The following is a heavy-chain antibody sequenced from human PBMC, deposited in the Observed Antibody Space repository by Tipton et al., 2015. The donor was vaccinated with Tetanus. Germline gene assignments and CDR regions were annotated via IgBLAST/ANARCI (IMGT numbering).Heavy chain of an antibody. Sequence: SLRLSCAVSGDSFTGFYWHWIRQPPGKGLEWIGEINHRGGISYNPSLKSRVTISVDTSKNQFSLNMGSVTATDSAVYYCGRHGGSYIAYWCFDLWGRGSLVTVSS. V-gene: IGHV4-34*01. CDR2: INHRGGI. CDR3: GRHGGSYIAYWCFDL. CDR1: GDSFTGFY. D-gene: IGHD1-26*01. J-gene: IGHJ2*01.